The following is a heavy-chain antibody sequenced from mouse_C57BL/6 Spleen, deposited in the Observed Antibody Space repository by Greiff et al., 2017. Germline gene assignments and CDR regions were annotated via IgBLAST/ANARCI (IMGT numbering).Heavy chain of an antibody. Sequence: VQVVESGPELVKPGASVKISCKASGYAFSSSWMNWVKQRPGKGLEWIGRIYPGDGDTNYNGKFKGKATLTADKSSSTAYMQLSSLTSEDSAVYFCARDYYGSSFPMDYWGQGTSVTVSS. CDR1: GYAFSSSW. J-gene: IGHJ4*01. D-gene: IGHD1-1*01. CDR2: IYPGDGDT. CDR3: ARDYYGSSFPMDY. V-gene: IGHV1-82*01.